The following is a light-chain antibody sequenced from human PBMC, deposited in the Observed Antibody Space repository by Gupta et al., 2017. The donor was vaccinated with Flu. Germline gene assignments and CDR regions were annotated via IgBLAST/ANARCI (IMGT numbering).Light chain of an antibody. CDR1: SSNIGAGYD. J-gene: IGLJ1*01. Sequence: SVLTQPPSVSGAPGQRVTISCTGSSSNIGAGYDVHWYQQLPGTSPKLLIYRNTNRPSGVPDRFSGSKSGTSASLAITGLQAEDETDYYCQSYDSSLSGFVFGTGTKVTVL. CDR3: QSYDSSLSGFV. V-gene: IGLV1-40*01. CDR2: RNT.